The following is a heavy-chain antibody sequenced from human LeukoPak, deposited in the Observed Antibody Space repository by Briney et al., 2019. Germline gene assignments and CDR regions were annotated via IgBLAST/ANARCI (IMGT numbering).Heavy chain of an antibody. D-gene: IGHD3-22*01. CDR2: ISGSGGST. V-gene: IGHV3-23*01. Sequence: GGSLRLSCAASGFTFSNAWMSWVRQAPGKGLEWVSAISGSGGSTYYADSVKGRFTISRDNSKNTLYLQMNSLRAEDTAVYYCAKGDYYDSSGYYPPNGFDYWGQGTLVTVSS. CDR3: AKGDYYDSSGYYPPNGFDY. CDR1: GFTFSNAW. J-gene: IGHJ4*02.